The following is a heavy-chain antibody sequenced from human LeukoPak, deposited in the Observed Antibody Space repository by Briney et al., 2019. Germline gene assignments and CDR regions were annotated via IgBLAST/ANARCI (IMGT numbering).Heavy chain of an antibody. CDR3: AKKDGDYAWYFDV. J-gene: IGHJ2*01. V-gene: IGHV4-34*01. Sequence: PSETLSLTCAVYGGSFSNYYWSGIRQPPGKGLEWIGEINHSGSTNYNPSLKSRVTLSVDTSKNQFSLKLSSVTAADTAVYRCAKKDGDYAWYFDVWGRGTLVTVPS. CDR1: GGSFSNYY. CDR2: INHSGST. D-gene: IGHD4-17*01.